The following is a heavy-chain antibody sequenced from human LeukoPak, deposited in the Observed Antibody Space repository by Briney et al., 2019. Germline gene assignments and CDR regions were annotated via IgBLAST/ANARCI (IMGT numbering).Heavy chain of an antibody. Sequence: SETLSLTCTVSGGSMSSHYWSWIRQPPGKGLEWIGYIYYSGSTNYNPSLKSRIAISVDTSKNQFSLKLSSVTAADTAVYYCARIYPFWSGPYSTSYYFDNWGQETLVAVSS. J-gene: IGHJ4*02. CDR1: GGSMSSHY. CDR2: IYYSGST. CDR3: ARIYPFWSGPYSTSYYFDN. D-gene: IGHD3-3*01. V-gene: IGHV4-59*11.